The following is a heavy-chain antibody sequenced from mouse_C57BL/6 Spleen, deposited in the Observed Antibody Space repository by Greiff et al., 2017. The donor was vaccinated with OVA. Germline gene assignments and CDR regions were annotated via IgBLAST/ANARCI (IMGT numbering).Heavy chain of an antibody. D-gene: IGHD1-1*01. J-gene: IGHJ2*01. CDR2: ISDGGGYT. Sequence: DVMLVESGGGLVKPGGSLKLSCAASGFTFSSYAMSWVRQTPEKRLEWVATISDGGGYTYYPDNVKGRFTISRDNAKNNLYLQMSHLKSEDTAMYYCARDGDYYGSSYGYWGQGTTLTVSS. V-gene: IGHV5-4*01. CDR3: ARDGDYYGSSYGY. CDR1: GFTFSSYA.